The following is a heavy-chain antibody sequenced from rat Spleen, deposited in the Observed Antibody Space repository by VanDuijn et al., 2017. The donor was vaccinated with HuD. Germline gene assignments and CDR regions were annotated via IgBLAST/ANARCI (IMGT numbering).Heavy chain of an antibody. J-gene: IGHJ3*01. V-gene: IGHV5S10*01. CDR3: AAHGPRISRFAY. D-gene: IGHD2-7*01. Sequence: EVQLVESGGGLVQPGRSLTLSCVVSGFTFSDYNMAWVRQAPKKGLEWVATISYDGGSTHYRDSVKGRFTISRDNAKSTLYLQMDSLRSEDTATYYCAAHGPRISRFAYWGQGTLVTVSS. CDR2: ISYDGGST. CDR1: GFTFSDYN.